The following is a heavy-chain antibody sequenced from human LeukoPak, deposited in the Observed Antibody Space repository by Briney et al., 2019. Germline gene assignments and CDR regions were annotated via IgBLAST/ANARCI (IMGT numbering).Heavy chain of an antibody. CDR2: IYYSGST. J-gene: IGHJ6*02. Sequence: SETLSLTCTVSGGSISSSSYYWGWIRQPPGKGLEWIGSIYYSGSTYYNPSLKSRVTISVDTSKNQFSLKLSSVTAADTAVYYCAREPYYYGMDVWGQGTTVTVSS. CDR3: AREPYYYGMDV. V-gene: IGHV4-39*07. CDR1: GGSISSSSYY.